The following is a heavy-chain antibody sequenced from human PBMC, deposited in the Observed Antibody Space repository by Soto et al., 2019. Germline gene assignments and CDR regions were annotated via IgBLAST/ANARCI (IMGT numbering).Heavy chain of an antibody. CDR1: GFTFTSSA. V-gene: IGHV1-58*01. Sequence: QMQLVQSGPEVKKPGTSVKVSCKASGFTFTSSAVQWVRQARGQRLEWIGWIVVGSGNTNYAQKFQERVTITRDMSTSTAYMELSSLRSGDTAVYYCAAAHYDILTGYYYYGMDVWGQGTTVTVSS. CDR2: IVVGSGNT. J-gene: IGHJ6*02. D-gene: IGHD3-9*01. CDR3: AAAHYDILTGYYYYGMDV.